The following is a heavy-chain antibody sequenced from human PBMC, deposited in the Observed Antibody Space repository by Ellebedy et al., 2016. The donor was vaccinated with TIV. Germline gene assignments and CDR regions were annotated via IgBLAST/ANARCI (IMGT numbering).Heavy chain of an antibody. D-gene: IGHD3-16*02. CDR1: GFTFSSYS. CDR2: ISSSSSTI. V-gene: IGHV3-48*02. Sequence: GESLKISXAASGFTFSSYSMNWVRQAPGKGLEWVSYISSSSSTIYYADSVKGRFTISRDNAKNSLYLQMNSLRDEDTAVYYCARAVRQGDYDYVWGSYRYYEYYYYGMDVWGQGTTVTVSS. CDR3: ARAVRQGDYDYVWGSYRYYEYYYYGMDV. J-gene: IGHJ6*02.